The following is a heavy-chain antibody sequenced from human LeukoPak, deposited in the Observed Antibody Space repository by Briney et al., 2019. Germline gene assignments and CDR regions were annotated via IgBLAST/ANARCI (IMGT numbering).Heavy chain of an antibody. Sequence: GGSLRLSCAASGFTFSSYSMNWVRQAPGKGLEWVSSISSSSSYIYYADSVKGRFTISRDNAKKSLYLQMNSLRAEDTAVYYCARGSARTCYDFWSGYYCNWFDPWGQGTLVTVSS. CDR1: GFTFSSYS. D-gene: IGHD3-3*01. CDR3: ARGSARTCYDFWSGYYCNWFDP. CDR2: ISSSSSYI. V-gene: IGHV3-21*01. J-gene: IGHJ5*02.